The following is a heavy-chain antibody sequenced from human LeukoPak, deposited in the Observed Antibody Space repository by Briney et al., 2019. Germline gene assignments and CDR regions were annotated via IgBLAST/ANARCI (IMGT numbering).Heavy chain of an antibody. CDR2: ISASGGST. V-gene: IGHV3-23*01. Sequence: GGSLRLSCAASGFTFSSYVMSWVHQAPGKGLEWVSTISASGGSTYYAESVKGRFTISRDNSKNTLYLHMNSLRAEDTAVYYCAKDRGGDYSSSRFDAFDIWGQGTMVTVSS. CDR1: GFTFSSYV. D-gene: IGHD6-6*01. J-gene: IGHJ3*02. CDR3: AKDRGGDYSSSRFDAFDI.